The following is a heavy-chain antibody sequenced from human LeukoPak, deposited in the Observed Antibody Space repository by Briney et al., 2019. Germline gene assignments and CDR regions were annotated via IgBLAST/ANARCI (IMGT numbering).Heavy chain of an antibody. CDR2: IHYSGRA. CDR3: ARFGVDYDMDV. V-gene: IGHV4-59*11. CDR1: GGSINGHY. D-gene: IGHD3-16*01. J-gene: IGHJ6*02. Sequence: SETLSLTCTVSGGSINGHYWTWIRQPPGKGLEWVGQIHYSGRADYNPSLKRRVTISVDTSKNQISLNLNSVTAADTAVYYCARFGVDYDMDVWGQGTTVAVSS.